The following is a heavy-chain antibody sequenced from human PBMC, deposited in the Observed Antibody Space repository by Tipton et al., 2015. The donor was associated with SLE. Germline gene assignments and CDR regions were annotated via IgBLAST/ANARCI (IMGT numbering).Heavy chain of an antibody. CDR2: INHSGST. J-gene: IGHJ6*02. CDR3: VRGVAVADPFDYCCGMDV. V-gene: IGHV4-34*01. D-gene: IGHD6-19*01. CDR1: GGSFSGYY. Sequence: TLSLTCAVYGGSFSGYYWSWIRQPPGKGLEWIGEINHSGSTNYNPSLKSRVTISVDTSKNQFSLKLSSVTAADTAVYYCVRGVAVADPFDYCCGMDVWGQGTTVTVSS.